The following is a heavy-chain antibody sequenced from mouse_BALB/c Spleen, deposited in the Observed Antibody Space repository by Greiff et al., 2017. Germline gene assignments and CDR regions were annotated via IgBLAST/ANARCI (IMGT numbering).Heavy chain of an antibody. J-gene: IGHJ4*01. V-gene: IGHV5-17*02. D-gene: IGHD2-10*01. CDR3: ARASYSSMDY. CDR1: GFTFSSFG. CDR2: ISSGSSTI. Sequence: EVKLVESGGGLVQPGGSRKLSCAASGFTFSSFGMHWVRQAPEKGLEWVAYISSGSSTIYYADTVKGRFTISRDNPKNTLFLQMTSLRSEDTAMYYCARASYSSMDYWGQGTSVTVSS.